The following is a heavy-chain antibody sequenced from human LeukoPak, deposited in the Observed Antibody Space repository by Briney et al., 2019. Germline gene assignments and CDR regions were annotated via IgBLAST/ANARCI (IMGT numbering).Heavy chain of an antibody. V-gene: IGHV4-39*07. CDR3: ARDIKCSGGSCALNWFDP. CDR2: IYYSGST. J-gene: IGHJ5*02. D-gene: IGHD2-15*01. CDR1: GGSISSHGYY. Sequence: SETLSLTCTVSGGSISSHGYYWGWVRQPPGKGLEWIGTIYYSGSTYYNPSLKSRVTISVDTSKNQFSLKLSSVTAADTAVYYCARDIKCSGGSCALNWFDPWGQGTLVTVSS.